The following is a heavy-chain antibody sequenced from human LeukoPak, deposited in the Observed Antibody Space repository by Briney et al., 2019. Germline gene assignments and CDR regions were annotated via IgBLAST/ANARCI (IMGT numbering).Heavy chain of an antibody. CDR2: IYHSGST. CDR3: ARLVAGTGEYNFDH. J-gene: IGHJ4*02. V-gene: IGHV4-61*09. CDR1: GGSITNLNYY. D-gene: IGHD6-19*01. Sequence: SETLSLTCTVSGGSITNLNYYWTWIRQPAGKRLEWIGDIYHSGSTNYNPSLKSRVTISVDTSKNQFSLKLSSVTAADTAVYYCARLVAGTGEYNFDHWGQGTLVIVSS.